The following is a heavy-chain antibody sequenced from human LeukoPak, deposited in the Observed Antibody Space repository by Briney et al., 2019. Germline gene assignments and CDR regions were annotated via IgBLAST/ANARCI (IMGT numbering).Heavy chain of an antibody. CDR2: INPSGGST. CDR3: ARDRYCSSTSCYGLDY. J-gene: IGHJ4*02. Sequence: APVKVSCKASGYTFTSYYMHWVRQAPGQGLEWMGIINPSGGSTIYAQKFQGRVTMTRDTSTSTVYMELSGLRSEDTAVYYCARDRYCSSTSCYGLDYWGQGTLVTVSS. D-gene: IGHD2-2*01. CDR1: GYTFTSYY. V-gene: IGHV1-46*01.